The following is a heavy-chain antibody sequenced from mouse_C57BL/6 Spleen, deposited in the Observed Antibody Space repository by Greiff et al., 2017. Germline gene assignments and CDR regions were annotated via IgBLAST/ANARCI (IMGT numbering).Heavy chain of an antibody. CDR1: GYSFTDYN. CDR3: ARERSTMVRGYAMDY. J-gene: IGHJ4*01. V-gene: IGHV1-39*01. CDR2: INPNYGTT. D-gene: IGHD2-2*01. Sequence: VQLKQSGPELVKPGASVKISCKASGYSFTDYNMNWVKQSTGKSLEWIGVINPNYGTTSYNQKFKGKATLTVDQSSSTAYMQLNSLTSEDSAVYDCARERSTMVRGYAMDYWGQGTSVTVSS.